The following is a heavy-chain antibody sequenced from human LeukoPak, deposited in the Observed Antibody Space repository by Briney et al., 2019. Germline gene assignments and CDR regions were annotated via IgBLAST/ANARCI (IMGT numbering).Heavy chain of an antibody. CDR2: ISYDGSNK. V-gene: IGHV3-30*18. CDR1: GFTFTSYG. CDR3: AKGTVLRYFDWSPIAPNYYYGMDV. Sequence: GGSLRLSCAASGFTFTSYGMHWVRQAPGKGLEWVAVISYDGSNKYYADSVKGRFTISRDNSKNTLYLQMNSLRAEDTAVYYCAKGTVLRYFDWSPIAPNYYYGMDVWGQGTTVTVSS. D-gene: IGHD3-9*01. J-gene: IGHJ6*02.